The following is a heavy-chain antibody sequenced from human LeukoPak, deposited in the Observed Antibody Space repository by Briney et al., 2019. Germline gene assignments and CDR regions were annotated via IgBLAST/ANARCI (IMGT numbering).Heavy chain of an antibody. J-gene: IGHJ4*02. CDR3: AKWELLNFNFDY. V-gene: IGHV4-39*07. Sequence: SETLSLTCTVSGGSISSSSYYWGWIRQPPGKGLEWIGSIYHSGSTYYNPSLKSRVTISVDTSKNQFSLKLSSVTAADTAVYYCAKWELLNFNFDYWGQGTLVTVSS. CDR2: IYHSGST. D-gene: IGHD1-26*01. CDR1: GGSISSSSYY.